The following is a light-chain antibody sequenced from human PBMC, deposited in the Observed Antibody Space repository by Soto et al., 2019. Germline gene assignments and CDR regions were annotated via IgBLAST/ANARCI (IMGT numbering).Light chain of an antibody. CDR3: QTYNSAPRT. CDR1: QGIIDY. Sequence: DIQMTQSPSSLAASVGDRVTITCRASQGIIDYLAWYQQKPGRAPKLLIYAASTLHSGVPSRFSGSGAGTDFTLNISSLQPEDVATYYCQTYNSAPRTFGQGTKVEIK. CDR2: AAS. J-gene: IGKJ1*01. V-gene: IGKV1-27*01.